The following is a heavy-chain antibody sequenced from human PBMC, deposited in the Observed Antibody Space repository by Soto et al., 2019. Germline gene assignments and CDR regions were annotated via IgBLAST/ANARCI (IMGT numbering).Heavy chain of an antibody. V-gene: IGHV1-3*01. J-gene: IGHJ4*02. CDR2: VDGGNGNT. Sequence: QVQLVQSGAEVKEPGASVKVSCKASGYSFTTHIMHWVRQAPGQRLEWMGWVDGGNGNTKYSQKFQGRVTITRDTSATTVYMERSRLTSEDKAVYYCARDSGIVVPSGDLDYWGQGTLVTVSS. CDR3: ARDSGIVVPSGDLDY. CDR1: GYSFTTHI. D-gene: IGHD1-26*01.